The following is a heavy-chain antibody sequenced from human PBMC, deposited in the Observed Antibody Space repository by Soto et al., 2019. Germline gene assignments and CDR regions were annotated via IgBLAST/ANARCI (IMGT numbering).Heavy chain of an antibody. CDR2: ISYDGINK. D-gene: IGHD3-22*01. CDR3: ARDFSRGGSGYYPFDP. V-gene: IGHV3-30*03. J-gene: IGHJ5*02. CDR1: GITFSSYG. Sequence: GGSLRLSCAASGITFSSYGMHWVRQAPGKGLEWVAVISYDGINKYYADSVKGRFTVSRDNSKNTLYLQMNSLRDEDTALYYCARDFSRGGSGYYPFDPWGQGTLVTVSS.